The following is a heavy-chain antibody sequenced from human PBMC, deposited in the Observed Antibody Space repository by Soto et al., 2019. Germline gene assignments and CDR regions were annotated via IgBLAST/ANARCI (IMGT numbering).Heavy chain of an antibody. CDR1: GFTVGGND. V-gene: IGHV3-53*01. J-gene: IGHJ3*02. CDR2: IYAAYST. CDR3: AREHCIGGSCYGVFDI. D-gene: IGHD2-15*01. Sequence: GGSLRLSCAASGFTVGGNDMSWVRQAPGKGLEWVSVIYAAYSTYYADSVRGRFTISRDNSKNTLYLQMNSLRAEDTAMYYCAREHCIGGSCYGVFDIWGQGTMVTVSS.